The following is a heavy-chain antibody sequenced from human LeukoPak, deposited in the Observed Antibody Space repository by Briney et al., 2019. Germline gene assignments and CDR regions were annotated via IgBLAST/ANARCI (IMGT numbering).Heavy chain of an antibody. D-gene: IGHD5-12*01. CDR1: GGSISSYY. Sequence: PSETLSPTCTVSGGSISSYYWSWIRQPPGKGLEWIGYIYYSGSTNYNPSLKSRVTISVDTSKNQFSLKLSSVTAADTAVYYCARLGVSSGYDYELGFDYWGQGTLVTVSS. CDR3: ARLGVSSGYDYELGFDY. J-gene: IGHJ4*02. CDR2: IYYSGST. V-gene: IGHV4-59*08.